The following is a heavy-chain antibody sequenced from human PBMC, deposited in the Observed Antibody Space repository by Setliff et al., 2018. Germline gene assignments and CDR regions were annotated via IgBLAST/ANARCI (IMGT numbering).Heavy chain of an antibody. CDR1: GGSFSSYY. Sequence: PSETLSLTCAVYGGSFSSYYWNWIRQPPGKGLEWIAMISYGGNTYYNPSLKSRVTISGDTSKNQFSLKLTSVTAADTAGYFCARSLGSGSYYNSRPFYSDYWGQGTLVTVSS. V-gene: IGHV4-34*01. CDR2: ISYGGNT. CDR3: ARSLGSGSYYNSRPFYSDY. J-gene: IGHJ4*02. D-gene: IGHD3-10*01.